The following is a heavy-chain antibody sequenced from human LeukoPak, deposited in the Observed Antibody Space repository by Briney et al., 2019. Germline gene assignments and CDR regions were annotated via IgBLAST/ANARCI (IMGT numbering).Heavy chain of an antibody. D-gene: IGHD3-10*01. CDR3: ARARGAVTIDF. CDR2: VHTSGST. J-gene: IGHJ4*02. CDR1: RASISPYY. Sequence: WETLSLTCTVSRASISPYYWTWIRQPAGKGLEWIGHVHTSGSTNYNPSFKSRVTMSIDTSKNQFSLKVRSVTDADTAVYYCARARGAVTIDFWGQGTLVTVSS. V-gene: IGHV4-4*07.